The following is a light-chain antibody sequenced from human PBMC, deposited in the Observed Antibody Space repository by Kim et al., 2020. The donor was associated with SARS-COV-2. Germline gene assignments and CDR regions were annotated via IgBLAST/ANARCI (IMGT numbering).Light chain of an antibody. CDR1: HDVAIS. V-gene: IGKV3-11*01. Sequence: PGEIATLSCRASHDVAISLAWYQQTPGQPPRLLIYYAAMRAAGIPDKFSGSGSGTEFTLTIGSLAPEDFAIYYCQQRGSWPPALTFGGGTKLEI. CDR2: YAA. CDR3: QQRGSWPPALT. J-gene: IGKJ4*01.